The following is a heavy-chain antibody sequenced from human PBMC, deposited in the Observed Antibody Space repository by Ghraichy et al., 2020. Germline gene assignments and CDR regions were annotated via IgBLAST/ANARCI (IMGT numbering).Heavy chain of an antibody. Sequence: GESLNISCKGSEYNFRSSWIGWVRQMPGKGLEWMGIIYPRDSDTRYSPSFQGQVTISADKSISTAYLQWTSLKASDTAMYYCARPGYCNTASCAAFDLWGQGTMVTVSS. CDR1: EYNFRSSW. CDR2: IYPRDSDT. J-gene: IGHJ3*01. V-gene: IGHV5-51*01. D-gene: IGHD2-2*01. CDR3: ARPGYCNTASCAAFDL.